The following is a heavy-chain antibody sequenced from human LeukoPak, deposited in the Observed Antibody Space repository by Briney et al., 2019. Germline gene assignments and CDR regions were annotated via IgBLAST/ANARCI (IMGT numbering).Heavy chain of an antibody. Sequence: GGSLRLSCVGSGFTFSSYEMDWVRQAPGKGLEWLSYSSHTGLTKLYADSVRGRFTISRDNAKNTLFLQIDDLRVEDTAVYFCARESSPSYADSSGFSYWGQGTLVTVSS. V-gene: IGHV3-48*03. D-gene: IGHD6-19*01. CDR2: SSHTGLTK. CDR3: ARESSPSYADSSGFSY. J-gene: IGHJ4*02. CDR1: GFTFSSYE.